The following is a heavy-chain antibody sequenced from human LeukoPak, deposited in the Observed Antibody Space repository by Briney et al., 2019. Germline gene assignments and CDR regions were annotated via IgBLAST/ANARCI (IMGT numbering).Heavy chain of an antibody. CDR3: ARRYCSGGSCYGRQRGYWFDP. J-gene: IGHJ5*02. Sequence: ASVKVSCKASGYTFTSYDINWVRQATGQGLEWMGWMYPNSGNTGYAQKFQGRVTMTRNTSISTAYMELSSLRSEDTAVYYCARRYCSGGSCYGRQRGYWFDPRGQGTLVTVSS. CDR2: MYPNSGNT. V-gene: IGHV1-8*01. CDR1: GYTFTSYD. D-gene: IGHD2-15*01.